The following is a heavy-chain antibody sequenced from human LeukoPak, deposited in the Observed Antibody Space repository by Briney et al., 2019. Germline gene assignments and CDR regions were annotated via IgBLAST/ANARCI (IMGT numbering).Heavy chain of an antibody. Sequence: SETLSLTCTVSGGSISTSNYYWGWIRQPPGKGLEWIGNIFYSGSTYYSPSLRSRVTISLDTSRNQFSLKLSSVTAADTAVYYCARQRGVYGSGSYRAGYFDYWGQGTLVTVSS. J-gene: IGHJ4*02. V-gene: IGHV4-39*01. CDR1: GGSISTSNYY. CDR2: IFYSGST. D-gene: IGHD3-10*01. CDR3: ARQRGVYGSGSYRAGYFDY.